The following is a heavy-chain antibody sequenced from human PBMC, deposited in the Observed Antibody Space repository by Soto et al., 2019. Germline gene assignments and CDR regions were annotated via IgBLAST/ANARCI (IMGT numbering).Heavy chain of an antibody. V-gene: IGHV3-48*02. CDR3: ARAPSSGSYRSYSYFGMDV. J-gene: IGHJ6*02. D-gene: IGHD1-26*01. CDR1: GFTLRTYS. Sequence: EVQLVESGGGLVQPGGSLRVSCAASGFTLRTYSLNWVRQAPGKRLEWISYISSSGSPIYYADSVKGRFTVSRDNAKNSLSLQMNTLRDEDTAVYYCARAPSSGSYRSYSYFGMDVWGPGTTVTVSS. CDR2: ISSSGSPI.